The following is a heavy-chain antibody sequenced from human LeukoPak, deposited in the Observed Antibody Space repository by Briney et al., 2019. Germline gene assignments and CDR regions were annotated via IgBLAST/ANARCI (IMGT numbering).Heavy chain of an antibody. V-gene: IGHV3-74*01. CDR2: INSDGTST. CDR3: ARDSPIYSRSYFFDY. D-gene: IGHD1-26*01. Sequence: GGSLRLSCAASGFTFSSYWMHWVRQAPGKGLVWVSRINSDGTSTNYADSVKGRFTISRDNAKNTLYLQMNSLRAEDTAVYYCARDSPIYSRSYFFDYWGQGTLVTVSS. CDR1: GFTFSSYW. J-gene: IGHJ4*02.